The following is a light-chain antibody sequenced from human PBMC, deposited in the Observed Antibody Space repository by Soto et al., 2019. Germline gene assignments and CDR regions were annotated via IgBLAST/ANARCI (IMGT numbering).Light chain of an antibody. J-gene: IGKJ2*01. CDR1: QSLLHSNGYNY. CDR2: LGS. V-gene: IGKV2-28*01. CDR3: MQALQTPPYT. Sequence: DLVMTQSPLSLPVTPGEPASISCRSSQSLLHSNGYNYLDWYLQKPGQSPQLLIYLGSNRASGVPDRFSGSGSGTDFTLKISRVVAEDVGVYYCMQALQTPPYTFGQGTKLEIK.